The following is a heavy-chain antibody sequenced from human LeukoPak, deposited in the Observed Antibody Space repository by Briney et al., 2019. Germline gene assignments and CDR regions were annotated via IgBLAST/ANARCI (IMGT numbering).Heavy chain of an antibody. D-gene: IGHD3-10*01. CDR1: GGTFSSYA. J-gene: IGHJ4*02. CDR3: AREVLAHYYGSGSNQYSDY. Sequence: SVKVSCKASGGTFSSYAISWVRQAPGQGLEWMGRIIPIFGTANYAQKFQGRVTITADKSTSTAYMELSSLRSEDTAVYYCAREVLAHYYGSGSNQYSDYWGQGTLVTVSS. CDR2: IIPIFGTA. V-gene: IGHV1-69*06.